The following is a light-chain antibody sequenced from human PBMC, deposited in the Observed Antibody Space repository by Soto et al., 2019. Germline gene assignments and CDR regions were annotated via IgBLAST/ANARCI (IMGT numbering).Light chain of an antibody. CDR1: SSDVGDYKF. Sequence: QSALTQPPSASGSPGQSVTISCTGTSSDVGDYKFVSWYQQHPGKAPKLLIYEVSRRPSGVPDRFSGSKSCNTASLTVSGLQAEDEADYYCSSYAGNNNVVFGGGTKLTVL. CDR3: SSYAGNNNVV. V-gene: IGLV2-8*01. J-gene: IGLJ2*01. CDR2: EVS.